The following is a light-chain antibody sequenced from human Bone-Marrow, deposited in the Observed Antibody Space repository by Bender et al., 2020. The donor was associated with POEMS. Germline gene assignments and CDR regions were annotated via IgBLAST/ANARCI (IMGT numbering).Light chain of an antibody. J-gene: IGLJ3*02. Sequence: QSVLTQPPSASGTPGQRVTISCSGGSSNIGAHAVNWYQHLPGTAPKLLIYSSHRRPSEVPDRFSGFRSGPSASLAIIGLQSEDEADYYCAVWDDSLNGWVFGGGTRLTVL. V-gene: IGLV1-44*01. CDR3: AVWDDSLNGWV. CDR1: SSNIGAHA. CDR2: SSH.